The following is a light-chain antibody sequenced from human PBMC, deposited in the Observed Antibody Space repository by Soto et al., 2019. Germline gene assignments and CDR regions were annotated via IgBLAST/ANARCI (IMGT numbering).Light chain of an antibody. CDR1: QSVSSY. Sequence: EIVLTQSPATLSLSPGERATLSRRASQSVSSYLAWYQQKPGQAPRLLIYDASNRATGIPARFSGSGSGTDFTLTISSLEPEDFAVYYCQQRSKGLTFGGGTKVEIK. CDR3: QQRSKGLT. CDR2: DAS. V-gene: IGKV3-11*01. J-gene: IGKJ4*01.